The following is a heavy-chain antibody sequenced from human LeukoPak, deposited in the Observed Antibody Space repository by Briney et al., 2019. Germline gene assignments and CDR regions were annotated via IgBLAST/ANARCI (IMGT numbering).Heavy chain of an antibody. CDR3: AAGLGDTSGYYYVFGLS. CDR1: GGTFISYA. Sequence: SVKVSCKASGGTFISYAISWVRQAPGQGLEWMGGIIPIFGTANYAQKFQGRVTITADESTSTAYMELSSLRSEDTAVYYCAAGLGDTSGYYYVFGLSWGQGTLVTVSS. CDR2: IIPIFGTA. V-gene: IGHV1-69*13. D-gene: IGHD3-22*01. J-gene: IGHJ4*02.